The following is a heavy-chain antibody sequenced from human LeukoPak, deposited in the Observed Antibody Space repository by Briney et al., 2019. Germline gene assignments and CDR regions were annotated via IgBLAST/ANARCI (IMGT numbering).Heavy chain of an antibody. V-gene: IGHV3-7*01. CDR3: ARDVVYSDTTYYYYYMDV. CDR1: GFTFSSYW. Sequence: GGSLRLSCAASGFTFSSYWMSWVRQAPGKGLEWVANIKQDRSEKYYVDSVKGRFTISRDNAKNSLYLQMNSLRAEDTAVYYCARDVVYSDTTYYYYYMDVWGKGTTVTVSS. J-gene: IGHJ6*03. CDR2: IKQDRSEK. D-gene: IGHD2-2*01.